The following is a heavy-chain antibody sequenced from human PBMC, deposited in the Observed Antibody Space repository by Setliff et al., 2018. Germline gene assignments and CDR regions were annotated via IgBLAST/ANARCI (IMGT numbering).Heavy chain of an antibody. CDR2: TIPMFGST. V-gene: IGHV1-69*05. CDR1: GDTFSSYG. D-gene: IGHD5-18*01. CDR3: ARAPLESGYYYGQGHYFDN. J-gene: IGHJ4*02. Sequence: SVKVSCKASGDTFSSYGISWVRQAPGQGLEWMGGTIPMFGSTSYAQKFQGRVTMTKDTSTTTVYMELSSLRSEDTAVYYCARAPLESGYYYGQGHYFDNWGQGTLVTVS.